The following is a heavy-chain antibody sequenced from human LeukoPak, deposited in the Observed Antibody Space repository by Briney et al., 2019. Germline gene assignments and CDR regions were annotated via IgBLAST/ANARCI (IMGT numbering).Heavy chain of an antibody. J-gene: IGHJ4*02. CDR1: GFTFRNYA. Sequence: PGGSLKLSCAASGFTFRNYAMSWVRRAPGKGLEWVSVISDSGGSTYYADSVKGRFTISRDNSRNTLYLQMNSLRAEDTAVYYCAKDSGQWELLGLDYWGQGTLVTVSS. V-gene: IGHV3-23*01. CDR3: AKDSGQWELLGLDY. CDR2: ISDSGGST. D-gene: IGHD1-26*01.